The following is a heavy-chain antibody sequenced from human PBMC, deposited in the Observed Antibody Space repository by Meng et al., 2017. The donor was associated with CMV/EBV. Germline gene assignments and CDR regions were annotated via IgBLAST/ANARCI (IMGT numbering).Heavy chain of an antibody. V-gene: IGHV1-8*01. CDR3: AREGRGYSYGYYYYYGMDV. CDR1: GYTFTSYD. CDR2: MNPNSSNT. Sequence: ASVKVSCKASGYTFTSYDINWVRQATGQGLEWMGWMNPNSSNTGYAQKFQGRVTMTRNTSISTAYMELSSLRSEDTAVYYCAREGRGYSYGYYYYYGMDVWGQGTTVTVSS. J-gene: IGHJ6*02. D-gene: IGHD5-18*01.